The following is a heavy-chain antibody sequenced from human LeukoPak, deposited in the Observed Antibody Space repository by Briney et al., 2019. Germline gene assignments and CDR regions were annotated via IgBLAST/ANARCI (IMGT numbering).Heavy chain of an antibody. Sequence: SETLSLTCAVYGGSFSGYYWSWIRQPPGKGLEWIGEINHSGSTNYNPSLKSRVTISVDTSKNQFPLKLSSVTAADTAVYYCARGVDDFWSGYYRNWFDPWGQGTLVTVSS. CDR1: GGSFSGYY. CDR2: INHSGST. J-gene: IGHJ5*02. D-gene: IGHD3-3*01. CDR3: ARGVDDFWSGYYRNWFDP. V-gene: IGHV4-34*01.